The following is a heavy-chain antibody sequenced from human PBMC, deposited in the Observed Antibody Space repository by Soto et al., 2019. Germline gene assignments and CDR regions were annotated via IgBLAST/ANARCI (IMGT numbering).Heavy chain of an antibody. V-gene: IGHV3-30-3*01. CDR2: ISYDGSNK. Sequence: GGSLRLSCAASGFTFSSYAMHWVRQAPGKGLKWVAVISYDGSNKYYADSVKGRFTISRDNSKNTLYLQMNSLRAEDTAVYYCARDNVSPITMIVLPRAFQHWGQGTLVTVSS. J-gene: IGHJ1*01. D-gene: IGHD3-22*01. CDR3: ARDNVSPITMIVLPRAFQH. CDR1: GFTFSSYA.